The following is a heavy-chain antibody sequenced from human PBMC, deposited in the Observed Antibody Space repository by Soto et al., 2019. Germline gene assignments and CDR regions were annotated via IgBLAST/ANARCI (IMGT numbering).Heavy chain of an antibody. D-gene: IGHD2-2*01. J-gene: IGHJ5*01. Sequence: SSVKVSCKASGYTFIGYYIHWVRQAPGQGLEWMGWINPNSGGAKYSQKFQAWVTMTSDTSISTAYMELSSLRSEDTAVYYCASGDIVVVPAAPWDRTHDPWFDPWGQGTLVNVSS. CDR1: GYTFIGYY. CDR3: ASGDIVVVPAAPWDRTHDPWFDP. V-gene: IGHV1-2*04. CDR2: INPNSGGA.